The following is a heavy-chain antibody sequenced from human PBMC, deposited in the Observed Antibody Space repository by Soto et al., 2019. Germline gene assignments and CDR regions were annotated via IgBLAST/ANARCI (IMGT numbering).Heavy chain of an antibody. CDR3: KRHEGGAAADRPLDY. Sequence: SEMLSLTCSVSGASIRSTSYYWGWIRQPPGKGLEWIGSIYYSGSTHYSPSLKSRIIMSIDTSTNQFSLKLTSVTAADTAVYYCKRHEGGAAADRPLDYWGQGTLVTVSS. V-gene: IGHV4-39*01. D-gene: IGHD6-13*01. CDR2: IYYSGST. CDR1: GASIRSTSYY. J-gene: IGHJ4*02.